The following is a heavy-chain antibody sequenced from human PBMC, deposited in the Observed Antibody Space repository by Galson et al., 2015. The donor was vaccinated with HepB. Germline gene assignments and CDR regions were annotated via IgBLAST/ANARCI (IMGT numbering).Heavy chain of an antibody. CDR3: AREGTTVTTMGTYYYYYGMDV. V-gene: IGHV1-2*04. D-gene: IGHD4-11*01. CDR1: GYTFTGYY. J-gene: IGHJ6*02. Sequence: SVKVSCKASGYTFTGYYMHWVRQAPGQGLEWMGWINPNSGGTNYAQKFQGWVTMTRDTSISTAYMELSRLRSDDTAVYYCAREGTTVTTMGTYYYYYGMDVWGQGTTVTVSS. CDR2: INPNSGGT.